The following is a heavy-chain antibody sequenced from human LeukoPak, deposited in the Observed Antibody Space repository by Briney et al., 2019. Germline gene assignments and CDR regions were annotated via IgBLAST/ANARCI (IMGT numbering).Heavy chain of an antibody. CDR1: GLTFSSQV. V-gene: IGHV3-23*01. CDR3: AKGTHTAMAEYYFDY. Sequence: GGSLRLSCAASGLTFSSQVMSWVRQAPGKGLEWVSAISGSGGSTYYADSVKGRFTISRDNSKNTLYLQMNSLRAEDTAVYYCAKGTHTAMAEYYFDYWGQGTLVTVSS. D-gene: IGHD5-18*01. CDR2: ISGSGGST. J-gene: IGHJ4*02.